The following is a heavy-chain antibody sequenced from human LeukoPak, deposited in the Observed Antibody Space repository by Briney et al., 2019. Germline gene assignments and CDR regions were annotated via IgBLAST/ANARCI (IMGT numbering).Heavy chain of an antibody. Sequence: SETLSLTCTVSGGSISSYYWSWIRQPPGKGREWIGYIYYSGSTNYNPSLKSRVTISVDTSKNQYSLKLSSVTAADTAVYYCARDPYSSGWYYFDYWGQGTLVTVSS. CDR2: IYYSGST. CDR1: GGSISSYY. CDR3: ARDPYSSGWYYFDY. J-gene: IGHJ4*02. D-gene: IGHD6-19*01. V-gene: IGHV4-59*01.